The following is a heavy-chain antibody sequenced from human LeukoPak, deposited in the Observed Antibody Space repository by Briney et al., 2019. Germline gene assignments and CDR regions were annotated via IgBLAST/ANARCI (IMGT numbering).Heavy chain of an antibody. D-gene: IGHD2-21*02. Sequence: PGGSLRLSCAASGFTFSSYAMSWVRQAPGKGLEWVSAISGSGGRTYYADSVKGRFTISRDNSKNTLYLQMNSLRAEDTAVYYCAKGAYQPLLLNYFDYWGQGTLVTVSS. CDR2: ISGSGGRT. CDR1: GFTFSSYA. J-gene: IGHJ4*02. V-gene: IGHV3-23*01. CDR3: AKGAYQPLLLNYFDY.